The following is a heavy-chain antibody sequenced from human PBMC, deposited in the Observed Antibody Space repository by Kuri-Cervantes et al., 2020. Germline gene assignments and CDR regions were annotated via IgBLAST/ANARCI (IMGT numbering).Heavy chain of an antibody. D-gene: IGHD6-13*01. CDR1: GYTFTSYY. J-gene: IGHJ4*02. Sequence: ASVKVSCKASGYTFTSYYMHWVRQAPGQGPEWMGIINPSGCGTSYAQKFQARVTMTRDTSTSTIYMELSSLRSDDTAVYYCARDRAAYTSSWGDYWGQGTRGTESS. CDR3: ARDRAAYTSSWGDY. V-gene: IGHV1-46*01. CDR2: INPSGCGT.